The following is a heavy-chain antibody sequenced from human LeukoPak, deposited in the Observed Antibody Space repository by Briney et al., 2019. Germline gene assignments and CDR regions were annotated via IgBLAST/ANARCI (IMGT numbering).Heavy chain of an antibody. CDR1: GITLSNYG. D-gene: IGHD3-10*01. CDR2: LSGSGGGT. Sequence: PGGSLRLSCAVSGITLSNYGMSWVRQAPGKGLEWVAGLSGSGGGTNYADSVQGRFTISRDKPKNKLYLQMNSLRAEDTAVYFCAKRGVVIRVFLVGFHKEAYYFDSWGQGALVTVSS. CDR3: AKRGVVIRVFLVGFHKEAYYFDS. V-gene: IGHV3-23*01. J-gene: IGHJ4*02.